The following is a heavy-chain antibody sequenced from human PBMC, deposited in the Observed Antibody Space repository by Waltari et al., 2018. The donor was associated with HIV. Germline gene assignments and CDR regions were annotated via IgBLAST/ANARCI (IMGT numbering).Heavy chain of an antibody. CDR2: DNRNSGGT. V-gene: IGHV1-2*02. CDR3: ARVDTIPLWCLFDY. CDR1: GYTFTGNY. J-gene: IGHJ4*02. Sequence: QVQLVQSGAEVKKPGASVKVSCKASGYTFTGNYMPWVRQAPGHGLEWMGWDNRNSGGTNYAREFQGRVTMTRDTSISTAYMGLSRLRSYDTAVYYCARVDTIPLWCLFDYWGQGTLVTVSS. D-gene: IGHD3-10*01.